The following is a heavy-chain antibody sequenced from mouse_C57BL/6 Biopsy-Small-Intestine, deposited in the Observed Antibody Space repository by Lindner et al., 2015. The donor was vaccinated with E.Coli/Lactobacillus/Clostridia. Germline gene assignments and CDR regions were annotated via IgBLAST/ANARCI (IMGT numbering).Heavy chain of an antibody. CDR3: ARDMGADILTGYPWDYYYGMDV. V-gene: IGHV1-84*02. J-gene: IGHJ1*01. CDR2: INVGNGKT. CDR1: GYTFSSHP. Sequence: SVKVSCKASGYTFSSHPMHWVRQAPGQRLEWMGRINVGNGKTKYSQKFQGRVTITRDTSASTAYMELNSLRSEDTAVYYCARDMGADILTGYPWDYYYGMDVWGQGTTVTVSS. D-gene: IGHD2-4*01.